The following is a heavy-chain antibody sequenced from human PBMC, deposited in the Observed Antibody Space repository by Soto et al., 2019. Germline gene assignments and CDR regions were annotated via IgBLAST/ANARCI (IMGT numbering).Heavy chain of an antibody. CDR1: GFTFNNYA. CDR2: ISGSAGST. D-gene: IGHD6-13*01. CDR3: AKAGGAAGTVDYFDY. Sequence: PGESLKISCAASGFTFNNYAINWVRQSPGKGLEWVSVISGSAGSTYYADSVKGRFTITRDNSKNTLYLQMSSLRVEDTAVYYCAKAGGAAGTVDYFDYWGQGTLVTVSS. V-gene: IGHV3-23*01. J-gene: IGHJ4*02.